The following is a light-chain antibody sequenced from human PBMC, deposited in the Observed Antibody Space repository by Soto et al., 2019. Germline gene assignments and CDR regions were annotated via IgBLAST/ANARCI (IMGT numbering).Light chain of an antibody. J-gene: IGKJ4*01. CDR1: QSVSSSY. V-gene: IGKV3-20*01. CDR3: QQYGSSPGT. Sequence: VLTQSPATLSLSPGERATLSCRASQSVSSSYLAWYQQKPGQAPRLLIYNAFNRATGIPDRFSGSGSGTDFTLTISRLEPEDFAVYYCQQYGSSPGTFGGGTKVDIK. CDR2: NAF.